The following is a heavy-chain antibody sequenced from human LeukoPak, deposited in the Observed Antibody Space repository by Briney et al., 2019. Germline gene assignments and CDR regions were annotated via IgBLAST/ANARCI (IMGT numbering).Heavy chain of an antibody. CDR3: ARMEVA. J-gene: IGHJ3*01. V-gene: IGHV3-74*01. D-gene: IGHD3-3*01. CDR2: ISSDGITT. CDR1: GFTFSSSW. Sequence: PGGSLRLSCAASGFTFSSSWMHWVRQVPGKGLVWVSRISSDGITTNYADSVKGRFTISRDNAKNTVYLQMYSLRAEDTAVYYCARMEVAWGQGTIVTVSS.